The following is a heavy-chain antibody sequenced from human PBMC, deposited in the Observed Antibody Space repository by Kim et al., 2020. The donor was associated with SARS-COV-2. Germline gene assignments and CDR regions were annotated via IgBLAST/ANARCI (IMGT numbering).Heavy chain of an antibody. J-gene: IGHJ4*02. V-gene: IGHV4-39*01. Sequence: SETLSLTCTVSGGSISSSSYYWGWIRQPPGKGLEWIGSIYYSGSTYYNPSLKSRVTISVDTSKNQFPLKLSSVTAADTAVYYCARHLRGTMIVVVITPLNYFDYWGQGTLVTVSS. CDR2: IYYSGST. D-gene: IGHD3-22*01. CDR3: ARHLRGTMIVVVITPLNYFDY. CDR1: GGSISSSSYY.